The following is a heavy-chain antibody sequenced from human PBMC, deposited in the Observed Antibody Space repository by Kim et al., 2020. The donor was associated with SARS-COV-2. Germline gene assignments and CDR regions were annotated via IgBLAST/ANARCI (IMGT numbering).Heavy chain of an antibody. D-gene: IGHD2-21*01. CDR3: VKVSIAALGADY. J-gene: IGHJ4*02. V-gene: IGHV3-7*03. Sequence: FYVYSVKARFTISRDHAENSLYLQMNNLRAEDTAIYYCVKVSIAALGADYWGQGTLVTVSS.